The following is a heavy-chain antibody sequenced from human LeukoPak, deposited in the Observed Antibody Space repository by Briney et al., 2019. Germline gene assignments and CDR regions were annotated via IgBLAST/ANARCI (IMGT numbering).Heavy chain of an antibody. CDR2: INTNTGNP. CDR1: GYIFSAYA. J-gene: IGHJ4*02. Sequence: ASVKVSCKASGYIFSAYAMNWVRQAPGQGLEWMGWINTNTGNPTYAQGFTGRFVFSLDTSVSTAYLQISSLKAEDTAVYYCARFAADQSGSYYRDPFDYWGQGTLVTVSS. V-gene: IGHV7-4-1*02. D-gene: IGHD1-26*01. CDR3: ARFAADQSGSYYRDPFDY.